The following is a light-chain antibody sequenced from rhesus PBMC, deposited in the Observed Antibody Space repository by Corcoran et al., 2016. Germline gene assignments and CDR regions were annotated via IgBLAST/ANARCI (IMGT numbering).Light chain of an antibody. V-gene: IGKV3-35*01. Sequence: EIVLTQSPATLSLSPGERATLSCRASQSVSSILAWYQQKPGQAPRLHIYDASSRATGIPDRFSGNGSRTDVTLTISSLEHEDVGVYDCQQYSNWPLTFGGGTKGELK. CDR1: QSVSSI. J-gene: IGKJ4*01. CDR3: QQYSNWPLT. CDR2: DAS.